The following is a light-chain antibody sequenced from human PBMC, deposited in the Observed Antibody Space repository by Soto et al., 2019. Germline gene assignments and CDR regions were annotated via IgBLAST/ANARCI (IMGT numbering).Light chain of an antibody. J-gene: IGKJ4*01. V-gene: IGKV1-39*01. CDR1: QSISSY. CDR2: AAS. Sequence: DIQMTQSPSSLSASVGDRVTITCRASQSISSYLNWYQQKPGKAPKLLTYAASSLQSGVPSRFSGSGSGTDFTLTISSLRPEDFATYYCQQSYSTPFTFGGGTKVEIK. CDR3: QQSYSTPFT.